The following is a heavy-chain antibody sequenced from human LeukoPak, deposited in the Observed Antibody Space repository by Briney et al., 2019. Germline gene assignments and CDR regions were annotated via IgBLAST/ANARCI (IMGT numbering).Heavy chain of an antibody. D-gene: IGHD3-10*01. CDR1: GGSFSGYD. J-gene: IGHJ4*02. CDR2: INHSGST. V-gene: IGHV4-34*01. CDR3: ARHPIWFGGLDY. Sequence: PSETLSLTCAVYGGSFSGYDWSWIRQPPGKGLEWIGEINHSGSTNYNPSLKSRVTISVDTSKNQFSLKLSSVTAADTAVYYCARHPIWFGGLDYWGQGTLVTVSS.